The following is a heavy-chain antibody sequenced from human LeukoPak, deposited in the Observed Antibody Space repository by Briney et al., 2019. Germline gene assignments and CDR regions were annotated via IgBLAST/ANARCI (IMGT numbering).Heavy chain of an antibody. Sequence: SETLSLTCTVSGASISSYCWSWIRQPPGKGLDWIGYIYYSGSTNYNPSLKSRETISEDTSKSQFSLKLNSVTTTDTAVYYCASGRATVDYWGQGTLVTVSS. V-gene: IGHV4-59*01. CDR3: ASGRATVDY. CDR2: IYYSGST. CDR1: GASISSYC. J-gene: IGHJ4*02. D-gene: IGHD5-12*01.